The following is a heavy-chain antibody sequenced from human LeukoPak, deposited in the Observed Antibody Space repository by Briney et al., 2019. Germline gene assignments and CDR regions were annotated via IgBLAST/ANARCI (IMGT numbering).Heavy chain of an antibody. J-gene: IGHJ4*02. V-gene: IGHV3-23*01. CDR2: ISGSGGST. CDR3: AKDYYFDS. Sequence: GGSLILSCAASGFTFSSHAMSWIRQASGKGLEWVSAISGSGGSTYYADSVKGRFTISRDNSKNRLYLQMNSLRAEDTAVYYCAKDYYFDSWGQGTLVTVSS. CDR1: GFTFSSHA.